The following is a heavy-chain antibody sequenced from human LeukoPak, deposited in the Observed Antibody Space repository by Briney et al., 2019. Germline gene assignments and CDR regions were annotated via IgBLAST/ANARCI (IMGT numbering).Heavy chain of an antibody. J-gene: IGHJ4*02. V-gene: IGHV1-2*02. Sequence: ASVKVSCKASGYTFTGYYMHWVRQAPGQGLEWMGWINPNSGGTNYAQKFQGRVTMTRDTSISTAYMGLSRLRSDDTAVYYCARDIERERGGYYFDYWGQGTLVTVSS. D-gene: IGHD3-16*01. CDR1: GYTFTGYY. CDR3: ARDIERERGGYYFDY. CDR2: INPNSGGT.